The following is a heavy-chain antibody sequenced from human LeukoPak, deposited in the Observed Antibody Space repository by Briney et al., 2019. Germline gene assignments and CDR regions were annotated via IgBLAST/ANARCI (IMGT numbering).Heavy chain of an antibody. CDR3: ARQDIAVAGTGALDY. V-gene: IGHV4-31*03. D-gene: IGHD6-19*01. J-gene: IGHJ4*02. Sequence: SETLSLTCTVSGGSISSGGYYWSWIRQHPGKGLEWIGYIYYSGSTYYNPSLKSRVTISVDTSKNQFSLKLSSVTAADTAVYYCARQDIAVAGTGALDYWGQGTLVTVSS. CDR2: IYYSGST. CDR1: GGSISSGGYY.